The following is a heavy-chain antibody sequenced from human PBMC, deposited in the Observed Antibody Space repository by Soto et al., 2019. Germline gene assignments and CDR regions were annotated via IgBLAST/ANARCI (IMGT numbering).Heavy chain of an antibody. D-gene: IGHD5-18*01. Sequence: GGSLRLSCAASGFTFDDYTMHWVRQAPGKGLEWVSLISWDGGSTYYADSVKGRFTISRDNSKNSLYLQMNSLRTEDTALYYCAKEDTAMDRGAFYYGMDVWGQGTTVTVSS. CDR1: GFTFDDYT. V-gene: IGHV3-43*01. CDR3: AKEDTAMDRGAFYYGMDV. J-gene: IGHJ6*02. CDR2: ISWDGGST.